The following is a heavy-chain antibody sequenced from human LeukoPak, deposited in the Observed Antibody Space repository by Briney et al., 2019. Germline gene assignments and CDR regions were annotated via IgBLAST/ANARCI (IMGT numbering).Heavy chain of an antibody. D-gene: IGHD2-8*01. V-gene: IGHV3-30*03. CDR3: ARDGCTNGVCHGLDY. Sequence: PGGSLRLSCAASGFTFTSYVMHWVRQAPGKGLQWVALISYDGSNKYYADSVQGRFTVSRDNAKNSLYLQMNSLRVEDTAVYYCARDGCTNGVCHGLDYWGQGTLVTVSS. J-gene: IGHJ4*02. CDR1: GFTFTSYV. CDR2: ISYDGSNK.